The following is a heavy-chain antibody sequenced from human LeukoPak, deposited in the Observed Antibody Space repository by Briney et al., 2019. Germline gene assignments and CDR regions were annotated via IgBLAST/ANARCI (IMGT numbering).Heavy chain of an antibody. V-gene: IGHV3-21*06. CDR1: GFAFSSYN. CDR3: ARAGTCSSTSCDGGIEY. Sequence: GGSLRLSCAASGFAFSSYNMKWVRQAPGKGLEWVSFISTTSTYIYYADSVKGRFTVSRDNYKNLLYLQMDSLRVEDTAVYYCARAGTCSSTSCDGGIEYWGQGTLVTLSS. J-gene: IGHJ4*02. D-gene: IGHD2-2*01. CDR2: ISTTSTYI.